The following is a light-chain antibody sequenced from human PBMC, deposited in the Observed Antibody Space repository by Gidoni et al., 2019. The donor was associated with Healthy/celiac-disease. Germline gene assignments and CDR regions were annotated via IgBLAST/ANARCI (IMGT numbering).Light chain of an antibody. CDR3: QQYGSSPKIT. CDR2: GAS. CDR1: QSVSSSY. Sequence: ELVLTPSPGTLSFSPGERATLACRASQSVSSSYLAWYQQKPGQAPRLLIYGASSRATGIPDRFSGSGSGTDFTLTISRLEPEDFAVYYCQQYGSSPKITFGQGTRLEIK. J-gene: IGKJ5*01. V-gene: IGKV3-20*01.